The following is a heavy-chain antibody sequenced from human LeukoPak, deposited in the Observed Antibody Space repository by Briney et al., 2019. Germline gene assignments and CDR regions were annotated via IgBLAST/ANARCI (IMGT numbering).Heavy chain of an antibody. J-gene: IGHJ4*02. CDR2: ISRNGGIR. V-gene: IGHV3-30-3*01. Sequence: PGGSLRLSCAASGFIFSTYDMHWVRQAPGKGLEWVAVISRNGGIRYHADSVKGRFTISRDNSKDTLYLQMNSLRADDTAVYYCPRHFTTGSIDHWGQGNLITVSS. CDR1: GFIFSTYD. CDR3: PRHFTTGSIDH. D-gene: IGHD3-9*01.